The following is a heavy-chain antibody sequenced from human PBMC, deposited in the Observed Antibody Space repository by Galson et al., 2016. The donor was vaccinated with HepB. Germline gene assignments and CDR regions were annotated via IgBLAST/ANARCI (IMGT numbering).Heavy chain of an antibody. V-gene: IGHV3-23*01. CDR3: AKDGILPGYYPDAFDV. D-gene: IGHD3-9*01. CDR2: VSGTGTGT. CDR1: GFTFSRFA. J-gene: IGHJ3*01. Sequence: SLRLSCAASGFTFSRFAMSWVRQVPGMGLEWVATVSGTGTGTYYADSVKGRFSISGDNSNNTLYLDMNRLRADDSAAYFCAKDGILPGYYPDAFDVWGQETRVLVSP.